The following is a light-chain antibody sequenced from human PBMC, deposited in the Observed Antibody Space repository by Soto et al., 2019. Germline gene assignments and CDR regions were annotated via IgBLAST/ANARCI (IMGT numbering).Light chain of an antibody. CDR3: QSYDSSLSGWV. CDR1: SSNIGAGYD. J-gene: IGLJ3*02. CDR2: GNS. Sequence: QLVLTQPPSVSGAPGQRVTISCTGSSSNIGAGYDVHWYQQLPGTAPKLLIYGNSNRPSGVPDRFSGSKSVTSASLAITGLQAEDEAHYYCQSYDSSLSGWVFGGGTKLTVL. V-gene: IGLV1-40*01.